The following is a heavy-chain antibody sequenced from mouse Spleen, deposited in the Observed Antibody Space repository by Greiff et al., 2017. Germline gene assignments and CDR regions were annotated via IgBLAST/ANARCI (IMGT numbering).Heavy chain of an antibody. J-gene: IGHJ4*01. CDR3: ARGDYGDAMDY. Sequence: QVQLQQPGAELVMPGASAKLSCKASGYTFTSYWMHWVKQRPGQGLEWIGEIDPSDSYTNYNQKFKGKATLTVDKSSSTAYMQLSSLTSEDSAVYYCARGDYGDAMDYWGQGTSVTVSS. CDR2: IDPSDSYT. CDR1: GYTFTSYW. D-gene: IGHD1-1*01. V-gene: IGHV1-69*01.